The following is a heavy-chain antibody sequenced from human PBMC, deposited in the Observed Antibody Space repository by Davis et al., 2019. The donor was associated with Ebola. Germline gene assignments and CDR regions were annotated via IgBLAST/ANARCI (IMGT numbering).Heavy chain of an antibody. D-gene: IGHD3-22*01. V-gene: IGHV3-11*04. CDR3: AREVHYFDNSNYYYFDF. CDR2: ISSSGSSM. J-gene: IGHJ4*02. Sequence: GESLKISCAASGFTFSKYWMYWVRQAPGKGLECISYISSSGSSMYYADSVKGRFTISRDNAKNSLYLQMNSLRAEDTAVYYCAREVHYFDNSNYYYFDFWGQGTLVTVPS. CDR1: GFTFSKYW.